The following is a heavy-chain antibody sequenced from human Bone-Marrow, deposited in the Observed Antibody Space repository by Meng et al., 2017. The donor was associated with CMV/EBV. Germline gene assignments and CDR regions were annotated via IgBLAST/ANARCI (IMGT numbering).Heavy chain of an antibody. CDR3: ARFYSSGWEAFDS. CDR1: CGSISSRDVY. J-gene: IGHJ4*02. V-gene: IGHV4-39*01. D-gene: IGHD6-19*01. CDR2: IYYSGNT. Sequence: AACGSISSRDVYWGWIRQPPGKGLEWIGNIYYSGNTYYNPSLKSRVTISLDTSKNQFSLKLSSVTAADTAVYYCARFYSSGWEAFDSWGQGTLVTVSS.